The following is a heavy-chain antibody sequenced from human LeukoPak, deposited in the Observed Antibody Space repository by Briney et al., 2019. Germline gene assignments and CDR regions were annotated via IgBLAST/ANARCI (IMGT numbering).Heavy chain of an antibody. CDR1: GFTFSNFA. CDR2: ISGSGDST. J-gene: IGHJ3*02. CDR3: AKEVSSPHAFDI. V-gene: IGHV3-23*01. Sequence: GGSLRLSCAASGFTFSNFAMGWVRQAPGKGLEWVSLISGSGDSTYYADSVKGRFTISRDNSKNTLYLQMNSLRADDTAEYYCAKEVSSPHAFDIWGQGTMVTVSS.